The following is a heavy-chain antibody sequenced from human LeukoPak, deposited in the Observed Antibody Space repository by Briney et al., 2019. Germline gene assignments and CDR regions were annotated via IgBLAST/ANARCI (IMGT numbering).Heavy chain of an antibody. V-gene: IGHV3-7*03. CDR1: GFTFSDYW. J-gene: IGHJ4*02. CDR3: AGSGSPGDY. CDR2: INQDGGGK. Sequence: GGSLRLSCAASGFTFSDYWLSWVRQAPGKGLEWVTNINQDGGGKYYVDSVNGRFTISRDNAKNSLYLQMKSLRVEDTAVYYCAGSGSPGDYWGQGTLVTVSS. D-gene: IGHD3-10*01.